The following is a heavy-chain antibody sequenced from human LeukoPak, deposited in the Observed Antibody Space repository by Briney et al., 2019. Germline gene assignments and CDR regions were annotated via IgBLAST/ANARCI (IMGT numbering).Heavy chain of an antibody. CDR2: INTNTGNP. CDR3: ARLCSSTSCHPPGYYYYGMDV. V-gene: IGHV7-4-1*02. Sequence: GASVKVSCKASGYTFTSYAMNWVRQAPGQGLEWMGWINTNTGNPTYAQGFTGRFVFSLDTSVSTAYLQISSLKAEDTAVYYCARLCSSTSCHPPGYYYYGMDVWGQGTTVTVSS. D-gene: IGHD2-2*01. CDR1: GYTFTSYA. J-gene: IGHJ6*02.